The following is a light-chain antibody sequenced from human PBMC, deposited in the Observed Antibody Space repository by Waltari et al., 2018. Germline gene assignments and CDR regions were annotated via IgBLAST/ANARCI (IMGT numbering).Light chain of an antibody. Sequence: DIQITQSPSSLSASLGDRVTITCRASPSISSYLNWYQQKPGKAPKLLIYAASSLQSGVPARFSGSGSGTDFTLTISSLQPEDFATYYCQQSYSTPRTFGQGTKVEIK. V-gene: IGKV1-39*01. CDR2: AAS. J-gene: IGKJ1*01. CDR1: PSISSY. CDR3: QQSYSTPRT.